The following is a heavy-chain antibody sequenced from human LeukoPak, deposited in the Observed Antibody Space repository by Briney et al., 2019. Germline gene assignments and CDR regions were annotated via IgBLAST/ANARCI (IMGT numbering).Heavy chain of an antibody. CDR3: ARDPGAPVRAFDI. CDR1: RDTFTRCA. CDR2: IIPIDGTA. V-gene: IGHV1-69*01. Sequence: SVKVSCKASRDTFTRCAFSWVRQAPGQGLKWMGGIIPIDGTANFGQKFQGRVTITADESTSTAYMELSSLRSEDTAIYYCARDPGAPVRAFDIWGQGTMVTVSS. D-gene: IGHD3-10*01. J-gene: IGHJ3*02.